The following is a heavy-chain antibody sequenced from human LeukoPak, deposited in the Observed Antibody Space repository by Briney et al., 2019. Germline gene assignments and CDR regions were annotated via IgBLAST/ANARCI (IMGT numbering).Heavy chain of an antibody. CDR2: ISDSGGST. CDR3: AKSRIAKYYYYMDV. D-gene: IGHD6-13*01. Sequence: GGSLRLSCAASGFTSSTYAMSWVRQAPGKRLEWVSAISDSGGSTYYADSVKGRFTISRDNSKNTLYLQMNSLRAEDTAVYYCAKSRIAKYYYYMDVWGKGTTVTVSS. V-gene: IGHV3-23*01. CDR1: GFTSSTYA. J-gene: IGHJ6*03.